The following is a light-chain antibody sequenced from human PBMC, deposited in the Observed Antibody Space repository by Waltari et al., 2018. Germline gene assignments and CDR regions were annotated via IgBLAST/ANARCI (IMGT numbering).Light chain of an antibody. Sequence: SSELTQDPAVSVALGQTVRITCQGDSLRRYYASWYQQKPGQAPVLVIYGKNNRPSGIPDRFSGSSSGNPASLTITGAQAEDEADYYCNSRDSSGNHVIFGGGTELTVL. CDR3: NSRDSSGNHVI. CDR2: GKN. CDR1: SLRRYY. J-gene: IGLJ2*01. V-gene: IGLV3-19*01.